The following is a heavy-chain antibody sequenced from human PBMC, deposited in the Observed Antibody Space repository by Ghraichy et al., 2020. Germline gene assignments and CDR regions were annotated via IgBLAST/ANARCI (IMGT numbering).Heavy chain of an antibody. Sequence: LSLTCEASGFTLRFYGMHWVRQAPGKGLEWVAVIRYDGTKTYYSDSVKGRFTISRDNSKNTLSLQMNSLRAEDTALYYCARDRISKGYNSGWFQAYRYYDMDVWGQGTTVTVSS. CDR3: ARDRISKGYNSGWFQAYRYYDMDV. V-gene: IGHV3-33*01. D-gene: IGHD6-19*01. CDR1: GFTLRFYG. J-gene: IGHJ6*02. CDR2: IRYDGTKT.